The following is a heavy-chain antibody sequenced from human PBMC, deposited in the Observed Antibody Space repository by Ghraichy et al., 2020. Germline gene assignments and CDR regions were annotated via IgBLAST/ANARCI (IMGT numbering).Heavy chain of an antibody. CDR2: ISGSGGST. CDR1: GFTFSSYA. V-gene: IGHV3-23*01. D-gene: IGHD6-19*01. J-gene: IGHJ4*02. CDR3: AKRHGWGSVDY. Sequence: GESLNISCAASGFTFSSYAMSWVRQAPGKGLEWVSAISGSGGSTYYADSVKGRFTISRDNSKNTLYLQMNSLRAEDTAVYYCAKRHGWGSVDYWGQGTLVTVSS.